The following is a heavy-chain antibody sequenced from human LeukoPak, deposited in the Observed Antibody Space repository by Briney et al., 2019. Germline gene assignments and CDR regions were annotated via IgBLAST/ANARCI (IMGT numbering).Heavy chain of an antibody. CDR1: GFTYKSHE. CDR3: AREGRWLQFLDY. Sequence: GGPQTLPCAASGFTYKSHEMHGLREAPGKALEGVSYITSRSSTIYYAHSVKGRFTISRDNAKNSLYLQMNSLRAEDTAVYYCAREGRWLQFLDYWGQGTLVTVSS. D-gene: IGHD5-24*01. J-gene: IGHJ4*02. CDR2: ITSRSSTI. V-gene: IGHV3-48*03.